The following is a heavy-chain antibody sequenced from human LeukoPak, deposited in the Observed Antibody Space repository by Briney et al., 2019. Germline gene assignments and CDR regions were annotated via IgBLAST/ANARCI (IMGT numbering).Heavy chain of an antibody. CDR2: INPTSGAT. CDR1: GYTFSTYY. J-gene: IGHJ5*02. CDR3: ARGPHIAAAGTWWFDP. Sequence: ASVKVSCKASGYTFSTYYMHWVRQAPGQGLEWMGIINPTSGATNYAQRFQGRVTMTRDTSTSTVYMGVSSLRSEDTAVYYCARGPHIAAAGTWWFDPWGQGTLVTVSS. D-gene: IGHD6-13*01. V-gene: IGHV1-46*01.